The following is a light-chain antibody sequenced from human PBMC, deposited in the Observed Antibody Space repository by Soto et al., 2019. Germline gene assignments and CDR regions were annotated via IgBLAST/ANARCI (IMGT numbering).Light chain of an antibody. J-gene: IGKJ1*01. Sequence: DIQLTQSPSSLSASVGDRITITCRASQSISTYLNWYQQKPGEAPTLLVYDSSTLQSGAPSRFSGSGFGAEFTLTVSSLQPEDFATYYCQQSYSNPTWTFGQGTKVEIK. V-gene: IGKV1-39*01. CDR2: DSS. CDR3: QQSYSNPTWT. CDR1: QSISTY.